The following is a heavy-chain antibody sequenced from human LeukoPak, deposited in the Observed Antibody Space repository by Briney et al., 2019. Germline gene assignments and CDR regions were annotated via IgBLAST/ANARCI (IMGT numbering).Heavy chain of an antibody. CDR1: GFTFSSYA. Sequence: GGSLRLSCAASGFTFSSYAMSWVRQAPGKGLEWVSAISGSGGSTYYADSVKGRFTISRDNSKNTLYLQMNSLRVEDTAVYYCAKDSSSGSSYYFHGMDIWGQGTTVTVSS. CDR3: AKDSSSGSSYYFHGMDI. D-gene: IGHD3-10*01. V-gene: IGHV3-23*01. CDR2: ISGSGGST. J-gene: IGHJ6*02.